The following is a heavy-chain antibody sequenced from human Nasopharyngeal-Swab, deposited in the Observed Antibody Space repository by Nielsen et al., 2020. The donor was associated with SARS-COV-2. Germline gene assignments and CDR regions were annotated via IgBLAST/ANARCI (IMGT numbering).Heavy chain of an antibody. D-gene: IGHD3-16*01. Sequence: GGSLRLSCAASGFTVSSNYMSWVRQAPGKGLEWVSVIYSGGSTYYADSVKGRFTISRDTSKNTLYLQMNSLRAADTAVYYCARGGGDDYVWGSYNYYFDYWGQGTLVTVSS. CDR1: GFTVSSNY. J-gene: IGHJ4*02. CDR3: ARGGGDDYVWGSYNYYFDY. CDR2: IYSGGST. V-gene: IGHV3-53*01.